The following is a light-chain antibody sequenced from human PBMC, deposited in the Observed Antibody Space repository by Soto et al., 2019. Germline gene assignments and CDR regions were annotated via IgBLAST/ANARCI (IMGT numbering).Light chain of an antibody. V-gene: IGKV3-11*01. Sequence: EIVLTQSPDTLSLSPGERATLSCRASQSVNNALAWYQQKPGQAPRLLIYDASNRATGIPARFSGSGSGTDFTLTISSLEPEDYAVYYCQHRRSWPLTFGGGTKVAIK. CDR2: DAS. CDR1: QSVNNA. CDR3: QHRRSWPLT. J-gene: IGKJ4*01.